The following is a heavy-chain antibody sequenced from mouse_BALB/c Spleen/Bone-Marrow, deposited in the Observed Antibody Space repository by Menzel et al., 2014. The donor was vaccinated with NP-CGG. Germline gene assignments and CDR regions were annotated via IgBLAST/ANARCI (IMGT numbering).Heavy chain of an antibody. D-gene: IGHD2-4*01. CDR2: IYPYNGGT. V-gene: IGHV1S29*02. Sequence: EVQLQQSGPELVKPGASVKISCKASGHTFTDYNMHWVKQSHGKSLEWIGYIYPYNGGTGYNQKFKTKATLTVDNSSSTAYMELRSLTSEDSAVYYCARKDYDSFFDYWGQGTTLTVSS. J-gene: IGHJ2*01. CDR3: ARKDYDSFFDY. CDR1: GHTFTDYN.